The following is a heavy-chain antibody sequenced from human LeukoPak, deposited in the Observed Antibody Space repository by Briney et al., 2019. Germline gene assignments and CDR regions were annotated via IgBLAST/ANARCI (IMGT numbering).Heavy chain of an antibody. J-gene: IGHJ3*02. CDR1: GYTFTGYY. CDR3: ARMNNDYVAFDI. V-gene: IGHV1-2*02. D-gene: IGHD4-17*01. CDR2: INPNSGGT. Sequence: GASVKVSCKASGYTFTGYYMHWVRQAPGQGLEWMGWINPNSGGTNYAQKFQGRVTMTRDTSISTAYMELSRLKSDDTAVYYCARMNNDYVAFDIWGQGTMVTVSS.